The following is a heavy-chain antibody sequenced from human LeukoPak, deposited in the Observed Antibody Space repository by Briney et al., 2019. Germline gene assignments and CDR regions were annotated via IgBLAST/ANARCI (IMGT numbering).Heavy chain of an antibody. CDR2: INHSGST. J-gene: IGHJ6*04. D-gene: IGHD2-21*01. CDR3: ARGRSLVRLDV. Sequence: SETLSLTCTVSGGSISSSSYYWGWIRQHPGKGLEWTGEINHSGSTNYNPSLKSRVTISVDTSKNQFSLKLSSVTAADTAVYYCARGRSLVRLDVWGKGTTVTISS. V-gene: IGHV4-39*07. CDR1: GGSISSSSYY.